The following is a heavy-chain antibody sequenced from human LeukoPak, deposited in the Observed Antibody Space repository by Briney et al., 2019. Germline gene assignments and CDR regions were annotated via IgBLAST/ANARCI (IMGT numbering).Heavy chain of an antibody. J-gene: IGHJ5*02. CDR3: ATHLGGDWFDP. CDR2: INHSGST. CDR1: GGSFSGYY. Sequence: SETLSLTCAVYGGSFSGYYWSWVRRPPGKGLEWIGEINHSGSTNYNPSLKSRVTISVDTSKNQFSLKLSSVTAADTAVYYCATHLGGDWFDPWGQGTLVTVSS. D-gene: IGHD2-21*01. V-gene: IGHV4-34*01.